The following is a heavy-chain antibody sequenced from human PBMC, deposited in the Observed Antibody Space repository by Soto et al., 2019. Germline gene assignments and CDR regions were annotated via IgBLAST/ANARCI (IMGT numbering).Heavy chain of an antibody. CDR1: GYTLTSYD. J-gene: IGHJ5*02. D-gene: IGHD3-16*02. Sequence: GASVKVSCKASGYTLTSYDINWVRQAPGHGLEWMGWINPNSGGTNYAQKFQGRVTMTKDTSISTAYMELSRLRSDDTAVYYCARDSRYDYVWGSYRPLSPWFDPWGQGTLVTVSS. CDR3: ARDSRYDYVWGSYRPLSPWFDP. V-gene: IGHV1-2*02. CDR2: INPNSGGT.